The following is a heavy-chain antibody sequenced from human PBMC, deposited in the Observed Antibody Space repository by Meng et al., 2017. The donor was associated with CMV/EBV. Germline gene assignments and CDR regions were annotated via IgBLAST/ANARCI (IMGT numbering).Heavy chain of an antibody. Sequence: ASVKVSCKASGYTFTGYYMHWVRQAPGQGLEWMGWINPNSGGTNYAQKFQGRVTMTRDTSISTAYMELSSLRSEDTAVCYCARDRIVVVPGMGVWGQGTTVTVSS. J-gene: IGHJ6*02. CDR2: INPNSGGT. CDR3: ARDRIVVVPGMGV. CDR1: GYTFTGYY. V-gene: IGHV1-2*02. D-gene: IGHD2-2*01.